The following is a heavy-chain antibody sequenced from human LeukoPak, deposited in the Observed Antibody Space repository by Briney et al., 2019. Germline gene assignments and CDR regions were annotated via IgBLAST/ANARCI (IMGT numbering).Heavy chain of an antibody. Sequence: TGGSLSLSCSASGFTFSRFWMSWVRQAPGKGLEWVANIKPDGIDKYFVDSVKGRFTISRDNAKNSLYLQMNSLRAEDTAVYYCATWSGGCCPSGGQGTLATVSS. CDR2: IKPDGIDK. CDR3: ATWSGGCCPS. D-gene: IGHD2-15*01. J-gene: IGHJ4*02. V-gene: IGHV3-7*01. CDR1: GFTFSRFW.